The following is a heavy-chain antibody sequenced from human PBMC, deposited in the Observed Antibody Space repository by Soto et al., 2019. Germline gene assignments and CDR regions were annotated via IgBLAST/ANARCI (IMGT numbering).Heavy chain of an antibody. CDR2: INHGGST. Sequence: SETRSVTCAVWGGSCSRYYWSWIRQPPGKGLEWIGEINHGGSTNYNPSLKSRVTISVDTSKTQFSLKLSSVTAADTAVYYCARAGPPSYYDFWSGYYTRWFDPWGQGTLVTVSS. CDR3: ARAGPPSYYDFWSGYYTRWFDP. J-gene: IGHJ5*02. CDR1: GGSCSRYY. D-gene: IGHD3-3*01. V-gene: IGHV4-34*01.